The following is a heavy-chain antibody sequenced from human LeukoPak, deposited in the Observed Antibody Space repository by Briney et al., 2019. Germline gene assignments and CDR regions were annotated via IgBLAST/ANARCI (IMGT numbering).Heavy chain of an antibody. CDR3: ARGAHYYDSSGYIKSTRDWYFDL. CDR1: GFTFSSYA. J-gene: IGHJ2*01. Sequence: PGGSLRLSCAASGFTFSSYAMSWVRQAPGKGLEWVSAISGSGGSTYYADSVKGRFTISRDNSKNTLYLQMNSLRAEDTAVYYCARGAHYYDSSGYIKSTRDWYFDLWGRGTLVTVSS. V-gene: IGHV3-23*01. CDR2: ISGSGGST. D-gene: IGHD3-22*01.